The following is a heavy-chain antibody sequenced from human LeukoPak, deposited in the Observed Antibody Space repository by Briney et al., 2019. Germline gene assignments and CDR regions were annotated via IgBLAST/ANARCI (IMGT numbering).Heavy chain of an antibody. J-gene: IGHJ5*02. CDR1: GFTFSSYA. CDR2: ISGSGGST. CDR3: AKDLYEYSSGWYSPWFDP. D-gene: IGHD6-19*01. V-gene: IGHV3-23*01. Sequence: GGSLRLSCAASGFTFSSYAMSWVRQAPGKGLEWVSAISGSGGSTYYADSVKGRFTISRDNSKNTLYLQVNSLRAEDTAVYYCAKDLYEYSSGWYSPWFDPWGQGTLVTVSS.